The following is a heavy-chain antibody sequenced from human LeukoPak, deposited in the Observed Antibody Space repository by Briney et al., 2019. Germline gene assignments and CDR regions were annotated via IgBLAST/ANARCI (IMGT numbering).Heavy chain of an antibody. CDR1: GGSISSSSYY. Sequence: PSETLSLTCTVSGGSISSSSYYWGWIRQPPGKGLEWIGSIYYSGSTYYNPSLKSRVTISVDTSKNQFSLKLSSVTAADTAVYYCARHPRNYGSGSYPPAGWFGPWGQGTLVTVSS. V-gene: IGHV4-39*01. J-gene: IGHJ5*02. CDR3: ARHPRNYGSGSYPPAGWFGP. CDR2: IYYSGST. D-gene: IGHD3-10*01.